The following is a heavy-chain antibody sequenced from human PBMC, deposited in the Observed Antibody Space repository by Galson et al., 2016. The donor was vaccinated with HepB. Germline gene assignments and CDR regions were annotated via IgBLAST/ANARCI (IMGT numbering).Heavy chain of an antibody. CDR3: AKEILDIVATTHPDY. J-gene: IGHJ4*02. Sequence: SLRLSCAASGFTFRDYGMHWVRQAPGKGLEWVAFISYDGSKKYYADSVKGRFTMSRDNSKNTLYLQMNSLRPEDTAMYCCAKEILDIVATTHPDYWGQGTLVTVSS. V-gene: IGHV3-30*18. CDR2: ISYDGSKK. D-gene: IGHD5-12*01. CDR1: GFTFRDYG.